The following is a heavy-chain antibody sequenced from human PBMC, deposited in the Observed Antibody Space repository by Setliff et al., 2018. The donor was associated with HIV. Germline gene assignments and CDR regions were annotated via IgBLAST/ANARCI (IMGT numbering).Heavy chain of an antibody. V-gene: IGHV4-4*02. CDR3: ARDQRLPGVQPPYWYFDL. J-gene: IGHJ2*01. Sequence: PSETLSLTCVVSGASITDSKWWTWVRQPPGKRLEWIGEISHSGRTSYNSSLKSRVTMSVDASKNHISLTLTSLTAADTAVYYCARDQRLPGVQPPYWYFDLWGRGTLVTVSS. CDR2: ISHSGRT. D-gene: IGHD6-25*01. CDR1: GASITDSKW.